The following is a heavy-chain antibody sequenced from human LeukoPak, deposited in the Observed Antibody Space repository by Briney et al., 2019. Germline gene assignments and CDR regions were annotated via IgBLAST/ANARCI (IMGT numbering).Heavy chain of an antibody. CDR3: AKGGSPSCYSSSGY. V-gene: IGHV3-23*01. J-gene: IGHJ4*02. CDR2: ICGSDGSR. Sequence: PGGSLRLSCAASGFTFSTYAMSWVRQAPGKGLGWVSAICGSDGSRYYADSVKGRFTTSRDNSKNTLYLQMNSLRGEDTAVYYCAKGGSPSCYSSSGYWGQGTLVTVSS. D-gene: IGHD2-2*01. CDR1: GFTFSTYA.